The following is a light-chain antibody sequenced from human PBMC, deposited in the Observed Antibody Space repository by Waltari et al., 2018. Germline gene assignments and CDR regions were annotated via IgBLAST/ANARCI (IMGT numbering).Light chain of an antibody. CDR2: RVS. CDR3: IQTLQTPWT. V-gene: IGKV2D-29*01. J-gene: IGKJ1*01. CDR1: QSLLHTNGRTY. Sequence: DIVMTQTPPSLPVTPGEPASISCRSSQSLLHTNGRTYLFWYLQKPGQPPRLLIYRVSNRFSGVPDRFSGSGSGTDFTLKISRVEAEDVGIYYCIQTLQTPWTFGQVTKVEIK.